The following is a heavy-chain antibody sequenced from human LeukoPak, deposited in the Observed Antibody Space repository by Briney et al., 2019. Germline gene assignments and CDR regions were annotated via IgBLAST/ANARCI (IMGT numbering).Heavy chain of an antibody. CDR3: ARENGGSYGYYFDY. V-gene: IGHV1-2*02. J-gene: IGHJ4*02. Sequence: ASVKVSCKASGYTFTGYYMHWVRQAPGQGLEWMGWINLNSGGTNYAQKFQGRVTMTRDTSISTAYMELSRLRSDDTAVYYCARENGGSYGYYFDYWGQGTLVTVSS. CDR1: GYTFTGYY. D-gene: IGHD1-26*01. CDR2: INLNSGGT.